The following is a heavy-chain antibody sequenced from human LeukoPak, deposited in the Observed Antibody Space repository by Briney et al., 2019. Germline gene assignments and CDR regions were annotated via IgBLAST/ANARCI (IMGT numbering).Heavy chain of an antibody. V-gene: IGHV3-23*01. CDR1: GFTFSSYA. CDR2: ISGSGGST. Sequence: PGGSLRLSCAASGFTFSSYAMSWVRQAPGKGLEWVSAISGSGGSTYYADSVKGRFTISRDNSKNTLYLQMNSLRAEDTAVYYCAKESPPGNTGGDDAFDIWGQGTMVTVSS. CDR3: AKESPPGNTGGDDAFDI. J-gene: IGHJ3*02. D-gene: IGHD2-8*02.